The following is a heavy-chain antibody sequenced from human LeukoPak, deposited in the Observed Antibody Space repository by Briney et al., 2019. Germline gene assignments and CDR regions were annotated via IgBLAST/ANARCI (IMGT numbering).Heavy chain of an antibody. V-gene: IGHV3-23*01. J-gene: IGHJ5*02. Sequence: GGSLRLSCAASGFTFSNYAMSWVRQAPGKGLEWVSGINVSGGSTFYADSVRGRFTISRDNSKNTLYLQMNSLRAEDTAVYYCAKDAEPAAIHPNWFDPWGQGTLVTVSS. CDR2: INVSGGST. CDR3: AKDAEPAAIHPNWFDP. D-gene: IGHD2-2*02. CDR1: GFTFSNYA.